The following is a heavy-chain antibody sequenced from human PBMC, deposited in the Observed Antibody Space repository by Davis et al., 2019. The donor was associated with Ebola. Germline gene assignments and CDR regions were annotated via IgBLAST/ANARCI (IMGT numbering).Heavy chain of an antibody. CDR2: INAGNGNT. Sequence: ASVKVSCKASGYTFTSYGISWVRQAPGQGLEWMGWINAGNGNTKYSQKFQGRVTITRDTSAGTAYMELSSLRSEDTAVYYCARVQSAAAVLPFYAMDVWGQGTTVTVSS. V-gene: IGHV1-3*01. J-gene: IGHJ6*02. D-gene: IGHD6-13*01. CDR3: ARVQSAAAVLPFYAMDV. CDR1: GYTFTSYG.